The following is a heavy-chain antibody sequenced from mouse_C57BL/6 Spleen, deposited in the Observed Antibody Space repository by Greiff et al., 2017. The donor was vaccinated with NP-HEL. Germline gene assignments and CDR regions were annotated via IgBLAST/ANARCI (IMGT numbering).Heavy chain of an antibody. CDR1: GYSFTGYY. CDR2: INPSTGGT. V-gene: IGHV1-42*01. D-gene: IGHD1-1*01. Sequence: EVKLVESGPELVKPGASVKISCKASGYSFTGYYMNWVKQSPEKSLEWIGEINPSTGGTTYNQKFKAKATLTVDKSSSTAYMQLKSLTSEDSAVYYCARGVHYYGSSYWYFDVWGTGTTVTVSS. J-gene: IGHJ1*03. CDR3: ARGVHYYGSSYWYFDV.